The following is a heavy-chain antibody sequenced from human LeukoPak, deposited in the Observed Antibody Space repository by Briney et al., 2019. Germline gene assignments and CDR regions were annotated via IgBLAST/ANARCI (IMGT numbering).Heavy chain of an antibody. J-gene: IGHJ4*02. CDR3: ASIAVTGKPSTYYFDY. V-gene: IGHV4-39*01. Sequence: PSETLSLTCTVSGGSISSSSYYWGWIRQPPGKGLEWIGSIYYSGSTYYNPSLKSRVTISVDTSKNQFSLKLSSVTAADTAVYYCASIAVTGKPSTYYFDYWGQGTLVTVSS. CDR2: IYYSGST. CDR1: GGSISSSSYY. D-gene: IGHD6-13*01.